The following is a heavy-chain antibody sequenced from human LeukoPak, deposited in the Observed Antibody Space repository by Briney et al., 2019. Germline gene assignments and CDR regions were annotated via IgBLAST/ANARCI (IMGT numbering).Heavy chain of an antibody. CDR1: GYSISSGYY. CDR3: ERERSSSSDY. V-gene: IGHV4-38-2*02. D-gene: IGHD6-6*01. J-gene: IGHJ4*02. CDR2: NYHSGST. Sequence: SETLSLTCAVSGYSISSGYYWGWIRQPPGKGLEWIGSNYHSGSTYYNPSLKSRVTISVDTSKNQFSLKLSSVTATDAAIYYCERERSSSSDYWGQGTLVTVSS.